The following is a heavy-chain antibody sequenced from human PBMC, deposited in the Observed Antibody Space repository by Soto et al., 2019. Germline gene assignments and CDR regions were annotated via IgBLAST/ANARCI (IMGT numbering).Heavy chain of an antibody. V-gene: IGHV3-7*01. D-gene: IGHD3-16*02. Sequence: EGQLVESGGGLVQPGGSLRLSCAASGFTFSSYYMSWVRQAQGKGLEWVANVNEDGSEKYYVDSVKGRFTVSRDNAKNSLYLHMNSLRAEDTAVYYCARVLRLGELSSYGMDVWGQGTTVTVSS. CDR3: ARVLRLGELSSYGMDV. CDR2: VNEDGSEK. J-gene: IGHJ6*02. CDR1: GFTFSSYY.